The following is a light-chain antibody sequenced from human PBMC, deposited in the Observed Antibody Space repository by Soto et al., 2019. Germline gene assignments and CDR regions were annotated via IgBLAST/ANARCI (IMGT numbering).Light chain of an antibody. V-gene: IGKV3-20*01. J-gene: IGKJ4*01. CDR2: GAS. CDR3: LQYDASPLT. CDR1: QSISSND. Sequence: EIVLTQSPGTLSLSPGERATLSCRASQSISSNDLAWFQQKPGQAPRLLIYGASTRATGIPDRFGGSGSRTDVTLTISRLEPEDFARYQCLQYDASPLTFGGGTKVEIK.